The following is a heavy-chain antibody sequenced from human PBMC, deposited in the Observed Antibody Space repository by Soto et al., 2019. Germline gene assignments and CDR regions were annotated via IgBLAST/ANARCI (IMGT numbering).Heavy chain of an antibody. J-gene: IGHJ5*02. Sequence: PSETLSLTCTVSGGSISSYYWSWIRQPPGKGLEWIGNIYYSGSSNYNPSLKSRVTISVDTSKNQISLKINSVTAADTATYYCARFSGYYNNWFDPWGQGTLVTVSS. D-gene: IGHD3-22*01. CDR2: IYYSGSS. CDR1: GGSISSYY. V-gene: IGHV4-59*08. CDR3: ARFSGYYNNWFDP.